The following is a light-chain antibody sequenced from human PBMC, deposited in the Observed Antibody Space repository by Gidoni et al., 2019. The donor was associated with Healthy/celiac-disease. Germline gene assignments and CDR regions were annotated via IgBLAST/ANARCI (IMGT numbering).Light chain of an antibody. CDR2: EVS. V-gene: IGLV2-14*01. J-gene: IGLJ3*02. CDR1: SSDVGGYNY. Sequence: QSALTQPASVSGSPGQSITISCTVTSSDVGGYNYVSWYQQHPGKAPKLMIYEVSNRPSGVSNRFSGSKSSNTASLTISGLKAEDEADYYCSSYTSSSTLDVFGGGTKLTVL. CDR3: SSYTSSSTLDV.